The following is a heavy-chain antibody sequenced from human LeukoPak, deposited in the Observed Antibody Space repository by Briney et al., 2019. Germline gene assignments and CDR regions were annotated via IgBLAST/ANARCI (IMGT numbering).Heavy chain of an antibody. J-gene: IGHJ4*02. CDR1: GGSISSLY. CDR2: IYTSGST. D-gene: IGHD1-14*01. V-gene: IGHV4-4*07. CDR3: ARYFSTTWAAFDY. Sequence: SETLSLTCTVSGGSISSLYWSWIRQPAGKGLEWIGRIYTSGSTNYNPSLKSRVTMSVDTSKNQFSLKLSSVTAADTAVYYCARYFSTTWAAFDYSGQGTLVTVSS.